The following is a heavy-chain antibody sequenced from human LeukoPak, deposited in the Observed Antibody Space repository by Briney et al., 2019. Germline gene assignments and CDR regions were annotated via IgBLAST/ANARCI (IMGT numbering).Heavy chain of an antibody. D-gene: IGHD3-22*01. V-gene: IGHV4-59*01. CDR1: GGSISTYY. CDR3: ARAPRGESDAASGFYGMDV. CDR2: SHYSGST. J-gene: IGHJ6*02. Sequence: SETLSLTCSVSGGSISTYYWTWIRQTPGKGLEWIGYSHYSGSTNYNPSLKGRVTISVDTSKNQFSLRLNSVTAADTAIYYCARAPRGESDAASGFYGMDVWGQGTTVTVSS.